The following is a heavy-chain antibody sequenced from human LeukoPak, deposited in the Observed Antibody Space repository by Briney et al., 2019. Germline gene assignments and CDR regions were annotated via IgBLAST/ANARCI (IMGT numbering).Heavy chain of an antibody. CDR2: IYYSGST. D-gene: IGHD3-10*01. J-gene: IGHJ4*02. CDR1: GGSISSYY. V-gene: IGHV4-59*01. Sequence: SETLSLTCTVSGGSISSYYWSWIRQPPGKGLEWIGYIYYSGSTNYNPSLKSRVTISVDTSKNQFSLQLSSVTAADTAVYYCARGRAGSYYNFDYWGQGTLVTVSS. CDR3: ARGRAGSYYNFDY.